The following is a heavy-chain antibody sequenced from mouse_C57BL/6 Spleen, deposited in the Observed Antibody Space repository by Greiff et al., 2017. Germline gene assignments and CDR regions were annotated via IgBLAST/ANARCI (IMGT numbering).Heavy chain of an antibody. CDR2: ISSGSSTI. CDR1: GFTFSDYG. Sequence: DVMLVESGGGLVKPGGSLKLSCAASGFTFSDYGMHWVRQAPEKGLEWVAYISSGSSTIYYADTLKGRFTISRANSKNTLFLQMTSLRSEDTAMYYCARDSSGEEGYFDYWGQGTTLTVSS. D-gene: IGHD3-2*02. J-gene: IGHJ2*01. CDR3: ARDSSGEEGYFDY. V-gene: IGHV5-17*01.